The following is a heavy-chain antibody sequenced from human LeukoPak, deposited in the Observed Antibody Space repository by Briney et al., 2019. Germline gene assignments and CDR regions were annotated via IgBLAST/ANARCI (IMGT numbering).Heavy chain of an antibody. V-gene: IGHV3-48*04. J-gene: IGHJ4*02. CDR3: ASDPSHIVVVPAAPDY. CDR1: GFTFSSYS. Sequence: PGGSLRLSCAASGFTFSSYSMNWVRQAPGKGLEWVSYISSSSSTIYYADSVKGRFTISRDNAKNSLYLQMNSLRAEDTAVYYCASDPSHIVVVPAAPDYWGQGTLVTVSS. D-gene: IGHD2-2*01. CDR2: ISSSSSTI.